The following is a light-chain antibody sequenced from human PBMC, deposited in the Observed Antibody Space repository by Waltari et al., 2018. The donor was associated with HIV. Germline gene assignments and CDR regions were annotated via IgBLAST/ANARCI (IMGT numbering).Light chain of an antibody. CDR2: EVS. J-gene: IGLJ1*01. V-gene: IGLV2-23*02. Sequence: QSALTQPASVSGSPGQSITLSCTGPSRDVGSYNPVSWYQQHPGKAPKLIVYEVSKRPSGVSNRFSGSKSGNTASLTISGLQAEDEADYYCCSYADSPPYVFGTGTKVTVL. CDR3: CSYADSPPYV. CDR1: SRDVGSYNP.